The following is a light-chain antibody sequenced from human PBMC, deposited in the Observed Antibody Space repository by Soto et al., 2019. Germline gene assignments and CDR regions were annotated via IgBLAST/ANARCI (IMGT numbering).Light chain of an antibody. CDR1: SGSIASNY. CDR3: QSYDSSNPVV. Sequence: NFMLTQPHSVSESPGKTVTISCTRSSGSIASNYVQWYQQRPGSAPTTVIYEDNQRPSGVPDRFSGSIDSSSNSASLTISGLKTEDEADYYCQSYDSSNPVVFGEGPRSPS. CDR2: EDN. J-gene: IGLJ2*01. V-gene: IGLV6-57*04.